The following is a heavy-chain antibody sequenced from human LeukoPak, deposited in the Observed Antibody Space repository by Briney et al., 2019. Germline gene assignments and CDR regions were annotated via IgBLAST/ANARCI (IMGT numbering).Heavy chain of an antibody. CDR3: AKGPEGYCSSTSCYDWYFDL. CDR1: GFTFDDYA. Sequence: GGSLRLSCAASGFTFDDYAMHWVRQAPGKGLEWVSGISRNSGSIGYANSVKGRFTISRANAKNSLYLQMNSLRAEDMALYYCAKGPEGYCSSTSCYDWYFDLWGRGTLVTVSS. CDR2: ISRNSGSI. J-gene: IGHJ2*01. D-gene: IGHD2-2*01. V-gene: IGHV3-9*03.